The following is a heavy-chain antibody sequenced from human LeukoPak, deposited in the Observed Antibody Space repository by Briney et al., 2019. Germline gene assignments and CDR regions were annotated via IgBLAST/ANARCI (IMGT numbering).Heavy chain of an antibody. CDR2: ISSISSSST. Sequence: PGGSLRLSCAASGFTFSSYSMNWVRQAPGKGLEWVSYISSISSSSTYYADSVKGRFTISRDNAKNSLYLQMNSLRVEDTAVYYCARVAGNWITRMNRGFDYWGQGSLVTVSS. J-gene: IGHJ4*02. CDR1: GFTFSSYS. CDR3: ARVAGNWITRMNRGFDY. V-gene: IGHV3-48*04. D-gene: IGHD3-22*01.